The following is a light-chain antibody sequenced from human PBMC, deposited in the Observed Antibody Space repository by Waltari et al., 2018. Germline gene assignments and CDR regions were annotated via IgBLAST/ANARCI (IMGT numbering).Light chain of an antibody. CDR3: QTWGTGIQV. J-gene: IGLJ2*01. Sequence: QLVLTQSPSASASLGASVKLTCTLSSGHSSYALAWHQQQPEKGPRYLMKVNSDGSHKKGDGIPDRFSGSSSGTERYLTISSLQSEDEADYYCQTWGTGIQVFGGWTKLTVL. CDR1: SGHSSYA. CDR2: VNSDGSH. V-gene: IGLV4-69*01.